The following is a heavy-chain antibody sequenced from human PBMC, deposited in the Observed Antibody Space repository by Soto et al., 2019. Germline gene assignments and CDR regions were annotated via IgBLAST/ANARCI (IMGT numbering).Heavy chain of an antibody. J-gene: IGHJ3*02. CDR2: ISGSGGST. Sequence: EVQLLESGGGLVQPGGSLRLSCAASGFTFSSYAMSWVRQAPGKGLEWVSAISGSGGSTYYEDSVKGRFTISRDNSKNKLYLQMNSLIAEDTAVYYCAKVIHADMMVYAFDIWGQGTMVTVSS. V-gene: IGHV3-23*01. CDR3: AKVIHADMMVYAFDI. D-gene: IGHD3-22*01. CDR1: GFTFSSYA.